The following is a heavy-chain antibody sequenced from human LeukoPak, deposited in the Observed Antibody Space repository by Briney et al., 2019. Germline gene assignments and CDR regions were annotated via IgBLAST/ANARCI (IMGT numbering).Heavy chain of an antibody. J-gene: IGHJ4*02. V-gene: IGHV3-30*03. CDR2: ISYDGSNK. D-gene: IGHD1-26*01. Sequence: PGGSLRLSCAASGFTFSSYGMHWVRQAPGKGLEWVAVISYDGSNKYYADSVKGRFTISRDNAKNTLYLQMNSLRAEDTAIYYCARESDVGAANLDYWGQGTLVTVSS. CDR1: GFTFSSYG. CDR3: ARESDVGAANLDY.